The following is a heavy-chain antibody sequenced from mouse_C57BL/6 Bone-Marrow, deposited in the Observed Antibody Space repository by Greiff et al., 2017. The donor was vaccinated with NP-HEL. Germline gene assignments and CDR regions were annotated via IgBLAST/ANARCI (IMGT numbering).Heavy chain of an antibody. V-gene: IGHV5-4*03. CDR2: ISDGGSYT. Sequence: DVREGESGGGLVKSGGSLKLSWEVAGFTFSSYAMFWVRQTPEKRLEWVATISDGGSYTYYPDNVKGRFTISRDNAKNHLYLQMSQLNSDHTAMYYCARKLFYGNYDSIHYWGQGTSVTVSS. CDR1: GFTFSSYA. J-gene: IGHJ4*01. CDR3: ARKLFYGNYDSIHY. D-gene: IGHD2-1*01.